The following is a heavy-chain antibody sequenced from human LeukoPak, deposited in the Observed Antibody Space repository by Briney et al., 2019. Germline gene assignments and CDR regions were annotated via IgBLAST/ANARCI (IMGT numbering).Heavy chain of an antibody. CDR1: GFTVSSNY. Sequence: GGSLRLSCAASGFTVSSNYMTWVRQAPRKGLEWVSVIYSGGDTYYADSVKGRFTISRDNSKNTLYLQMNSLRAEDTAVYYCARAGGRGMRCGGACYSGYWGQGTLVTVSS. D-gene: IGHD2-21*02. J-gene: IGHJ4*02. CDR2: IYSGGDT. CDR3: ARAGGRGMRCGGACYSGY. V-gene: IGHV3-53*01.